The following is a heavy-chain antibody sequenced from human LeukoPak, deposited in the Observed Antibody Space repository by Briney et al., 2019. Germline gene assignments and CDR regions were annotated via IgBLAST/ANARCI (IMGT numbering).Heavy chain of an antibody. CDR1: GYTFTSYG. Sequence: GSVKVSCKASGYTFTSYGMNWVRQAPGQGLEWMGWISAYNGNTNYAQKLQGRVTITTDTSTNTAYMELRSLRADDTAVYYCARDLHYSSPSGFWGQGTLVTVTS. CDR2: ISAYNGNT. D-gene: IGHD6-6*01. CDR3: ARDLHYSSPSGF. J-gene: IGHJ4*02. V-gene: IGHV1-18*01.